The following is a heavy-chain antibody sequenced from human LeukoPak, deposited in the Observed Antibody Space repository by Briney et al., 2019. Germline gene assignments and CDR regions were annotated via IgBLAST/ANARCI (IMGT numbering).Heavy chain of an antibody. CDR2: ISYDGSNK. J-gene: IGHJ4*02. CDR3: AKDSVLPVAGLDY. V-gene: IGHV3-30*18. Sequence: GGSLRLSCAASGFTFSSYGMHWVRQAPGKGLEWVAVISYDGSNKYYADSVKGRFTISRDNSKNTLYLQMNSLRAEDTAVYYCAKDSVLPVAGLDYWGQGTLVTVPS. CDR1: GFTFSSYG. D-gene: IGHD6-19*01.